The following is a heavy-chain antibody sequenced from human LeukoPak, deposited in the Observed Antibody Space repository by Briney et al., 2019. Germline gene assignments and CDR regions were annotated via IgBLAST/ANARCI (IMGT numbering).Heavy chain of an antibody. CDR3: ARARSGLYSSTWGYYYMDV. Sequence: SETLSLTCAVYGGSFSGYYWSWIRQPPGKGLEWIGEINHGGSTNYNPSLKSRVTISVDTSKNQFSLKLSSVTAADTAVYYCARARSGLYSSTWGYYYMDVWGKGTTVTVSS. CDR1: GGSFSGYY. J-gene: IGHJ6*03. V-gene: IGHV4-34*01. D-gene: IGHD6-6*01. CDR2: INHGGST.